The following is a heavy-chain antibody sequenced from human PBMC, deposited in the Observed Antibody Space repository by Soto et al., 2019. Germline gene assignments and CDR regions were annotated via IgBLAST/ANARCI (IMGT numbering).Heavy chain of an antibody. CDR1: GVSFINYY. J-gene: IGHJ4*02. D-gene: IGHD1-26*01. V-gene: IGHV3-74*03. Sequence: EGQLVESGGGLVQPGGSLRLSCAASGVSFINYYMHWIRQAPGKGLVWVLLIKTDGRSTTYADSVKGRFTISRDNAKNTVYLQMNTLRFEDTAVYYCATGGGTYYDYWGQGTLVTVSS. CDR2: IKTDGRST. CDR3: ATGGGTYYDY.